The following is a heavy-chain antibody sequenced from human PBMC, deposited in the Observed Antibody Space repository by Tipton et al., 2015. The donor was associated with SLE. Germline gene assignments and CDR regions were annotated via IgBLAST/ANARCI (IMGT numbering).Heavy chain of an antibody. CDR2: INHSGST. D-gene: IGHD6-13*01. Sequence: TLSLTCAVYGGSFSGYYWSWIRQPPGKGLEWIGEINHSGSTNYNPSLKSRVTISVDTSKNQFSLKLSSVTAADTAVYYCARIPGIAAAGEGWFDPWGQGTLVTVSS. CDR3: ARIPGIAAAGEGWFDP. J-gene: IGHJ5*01. CDR1: GGSFSGYY. V-gene: IGHV4-34*01.